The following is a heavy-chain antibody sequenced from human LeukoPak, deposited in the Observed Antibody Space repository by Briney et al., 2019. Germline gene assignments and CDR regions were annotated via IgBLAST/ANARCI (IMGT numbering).Heavy chain of an antibody. Sequence: GGSLRLSCAAFGFTFSIHWMTWVRQAPGKGLEWVANIKQDGSEKYYVHSVKGRFTISRDNAKNSLYLQMNSLRAEDTAVYYCARDYGNLWTNWFDPWGQGTLVTVSS. CDR2: IKQDGSEK. D-gene: IGHD1-26*01. CDR3: ARDYGNLWTNWFDP. CDR1: GFTFSIHW. V-gene: IGHV3-7*01. J-gene: IGHJ5*02.